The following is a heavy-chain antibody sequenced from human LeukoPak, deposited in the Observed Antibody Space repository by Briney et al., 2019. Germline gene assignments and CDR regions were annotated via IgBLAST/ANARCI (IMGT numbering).Heavy chain of an antibody. D-gene: IGHD4-17*01. CDR3: AKSDYGDYPDAFDI. J-gene: IGHJ3*02. CDR1: GFTFSSYS. Sequence: GGSLRLSCAASGFTFSSYSMNWVRQAPGKGLEWVSFISSSSSTIYYADSVKGRFTISRDNSKNTLYLQMNSLRAEDTAVYYCAKSDYGDYPDAFDIWGQGTMVTVSS. CDR2: ISSSSSTI. V-gene: IGHV3-48*01.